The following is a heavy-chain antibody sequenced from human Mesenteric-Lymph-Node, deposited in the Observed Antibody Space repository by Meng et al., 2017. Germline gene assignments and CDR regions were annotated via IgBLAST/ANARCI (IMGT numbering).Heavy chain of an antibody. Sequence: VQLEESGPVLLQLSETLSLPCTVSGGSISSYYWSRIWQPDGKGLEWIGRIYTSGSTNYNPSLKSRVTISVDKSKNQFSLKLSSVTAADTAVYYCARTRSSGWSFDYWGQGTLVTVSS. J-gene: IGHJ4*02. CDR2: IYTSGST. CDR3: ARTRSSGWSFDY. D-gene: IGHD6-19*01. CDR1: GGSISSYY. V-gene: IGHV4-4*07.